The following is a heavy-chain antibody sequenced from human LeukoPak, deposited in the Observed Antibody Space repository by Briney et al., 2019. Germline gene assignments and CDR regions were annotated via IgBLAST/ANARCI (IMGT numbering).Heavy chain of an antibody. D-gene: IGHD5-12*01. CDR1: GGSISSGSYC. CDR2: IHSSGST. Sequence: SETLSLTCSVSGGSISSGSYCWSWIRQPAGKGMEWIGHIHSSGSTNYNPSLKSRVTISVDTSKNQFSLKLSSVTAADTAVYYCASASGGYGYYYYYMDVWGKGTTVTISS. V-gene: IGHV4-61*09. J-gene: IGHJ6*03. CDR3: ASASGGYGYYYYYMDV.